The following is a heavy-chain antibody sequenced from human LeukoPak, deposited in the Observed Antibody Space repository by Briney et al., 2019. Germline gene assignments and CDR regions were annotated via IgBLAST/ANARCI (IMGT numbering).Heavy chain of an antibody. CDR1: GGSISSSSYS. J-gene: IGHJ4*02. CDR2: IYYSRST. CDR3: ARGGEMATIRGYFDY. Sequence: SETLSLTCTVSGGSISSSSYSWGWIRQPPGKGLEWIGSIYYSRSTYYNPSLKSRVTISVDTSKNQFSLKLSSVTAADTAVYYCARGGEMATIRGYFDYWGQGTLVTVSS. D-gene: IGHD5-24*01. V-gene: IGHV4-39*07.